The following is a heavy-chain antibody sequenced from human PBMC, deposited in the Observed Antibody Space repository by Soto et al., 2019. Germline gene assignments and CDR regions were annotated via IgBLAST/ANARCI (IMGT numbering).Heavy chain of an antibody. V-gene: IGHV3-30*18. D-gene: IGHD3-22*01. J-gene: IGHJ4*02. CDR2: ISYDGSNK. Sequence: GSLRLSCAASGLTFSSYGMHWVRQAPGKGLEWVAVISYDGSNKYYADSVKGRFTISRDNSKNTLYLQMNSLRAEDTAVYYCAKDLETDSSGYYTLDYWGQGTLVTAPQ. CDR1: GLTFSSYG. CDR3: AKDLETDSSGYYTLDY.